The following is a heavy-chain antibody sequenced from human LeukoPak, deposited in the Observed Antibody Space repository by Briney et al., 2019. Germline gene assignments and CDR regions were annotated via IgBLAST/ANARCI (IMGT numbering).Heavy chain of an antibody. J-gene: IGHJ4*02. CDR2: INSDGSSR. Sequence: PGGSLRLSCAASGFTFSNYWMHWVRQAPGKGLVWVSRINSDGSSRNYADSVKGRFTISRDNAKNTLYLQMNSLRAEDTAVCFCAKRGVVIRVILVGFHKEAYYFDSWGQGALVTVSS. D-gene: IGHD3-22*01. CDR3: AKRGVVIRVILVGFHKEAYYFDS. V-gene: IGHV3-74*01. CDR1: GFTFSNYW.